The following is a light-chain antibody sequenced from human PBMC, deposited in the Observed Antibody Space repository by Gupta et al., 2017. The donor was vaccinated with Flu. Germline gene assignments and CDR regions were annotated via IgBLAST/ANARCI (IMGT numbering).Light chain of an antibody. J-gene: IGLJ1*01. Sequence: GGKSIGSKSVHLYQQKPGQAPVLVVNNNSYRPSGIPERFSGSNSGNTATLTISRVEAGDEADYYCQVWDSGSDQYVFATGTKVTVL. CDR1: SIGSKS. CDR2: NNS. V-gene: IGLV3-21*02. CDR3: QVWDSGSDQYV.